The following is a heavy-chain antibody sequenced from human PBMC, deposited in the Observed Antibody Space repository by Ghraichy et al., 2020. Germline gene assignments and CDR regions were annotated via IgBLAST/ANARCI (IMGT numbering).Heavy chain of an antibody. J-gene: IGHJ4*02. CDR3: AKDRRDGYNLPDY. Sequence: GESLNISCAASGFTFSSYGMHWVRQAPGKGLEWVAVISYDGSNKYYADSVKGRFTISRDNSKNTLYLQMNSLRAEDTAVYYCAKDRRDGYNLPDYWGQGTLVTVSS. CDR2: ISYDGSNK. CDR1: GFTFSSYG. D-gene: IGHD5-24*01. V-gene: IGHV3-30*18.